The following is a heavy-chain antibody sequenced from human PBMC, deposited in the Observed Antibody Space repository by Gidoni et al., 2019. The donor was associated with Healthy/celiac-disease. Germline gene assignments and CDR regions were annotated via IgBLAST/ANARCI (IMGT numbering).Heavy chain of an antibody. CDR1: GFTFSSYG. CDR2: ISYDGSNK. J-gene: IGHJ4*02. V-gene: IGHV3-30*18. D-gene: IGHD4-17*01. CDR3: AKDPDYGY. Sequence: QVQLVESGGGVVQPGRSLRLPCAASGFTFSSYGMHWVRQAPGTGLEWVAVISYDGSNKYSADSVKGRFTISRDNSKNTLYLQMNSLRAEDTAVYYCAKDPDYGYWGQGTLVTVSS.